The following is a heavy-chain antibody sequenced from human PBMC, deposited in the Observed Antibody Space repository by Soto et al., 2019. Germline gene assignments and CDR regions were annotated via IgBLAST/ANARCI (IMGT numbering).Heavy chain of an antibody. V-gene: IGHV4-59*08. Sequence: QVELQQSGPRLVKPSETLSLTCSVSSGPSSSHNWGWIRQSPGRGLEWNGYVYYTGGTSYNPSLRSRVTIAADTSTNHISLTLSSVTAADTAVYYCVRQGIGHLHGVVDGWGQGTAVSVSS. CDR2: VYYTGGT. CDR1: SGPSSSHN. D-gene: IGHD3-10*01. CDR3: VRQGIGHLHGVVDG. J-gene: IGHJ6*02.